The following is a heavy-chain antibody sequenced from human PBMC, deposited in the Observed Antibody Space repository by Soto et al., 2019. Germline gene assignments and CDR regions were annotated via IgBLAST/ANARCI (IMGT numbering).Heavy chain of an antibody. J-gene: IGHJ2*01. D-gene: IGHD3-3*01. CDR2: IWYDGSNK. CDR1: GFTFSSYG. Sequence: QVQLVESGGGVVQPGRSLRLSCAASGFTFSSYGMHWVRQAPGKGLEWVAVIWYDGSNKYYADSVKGRFTISRDNSKNALSLQMNSLRAEDTAVYYCARDSDFWYFDLWGRGTLVTVSS. CDR3: ARDSDFWYFDL. V-gene: IGHV3-33*01.